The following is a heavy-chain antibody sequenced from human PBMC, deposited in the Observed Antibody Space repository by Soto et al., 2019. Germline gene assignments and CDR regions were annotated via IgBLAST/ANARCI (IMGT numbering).Heavy chain of an antibody. J-gene: IGHJ6*02. CDR3: ARDREAGYNFYYAMDV. D-gene: IGHD6-19*01. CDR1: GADINTYS. Sequence: PSETLSLTCSVSGADINTYSWTWIRQPAGKGLEWIGRIYTSASINYNPSLKGRVTLSVDTSTNQVSLRLASVTAADTAIYYCARDREAGYNFYYAMDVWGQGTTVTVSS. V-gene: IGHV4-4*07. CDR2: IYTSASI.